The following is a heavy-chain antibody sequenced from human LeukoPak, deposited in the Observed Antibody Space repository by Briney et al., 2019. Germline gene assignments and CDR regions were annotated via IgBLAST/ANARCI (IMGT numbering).Heavy chain of an antibody. D-gene: IGHD6-19*01. J-gene: IGHJ6*03. V-gene: IGHV3-23*01. CDR3: TKELHVAVSVADYYYFYMDV. CDR1: GFAFSSFA. CDR2: INGGGNTT. Sequence: GGSLRLSCAASGFAFSSFAMGWVRQSPGKGLQWLSTINGGGNTTFYADSVKGRFTISRDNSKNTLYLHMDSLRPDDTAIYYCTKELHVAVSVADYYYFYMDVWGRGTAVTVSS.